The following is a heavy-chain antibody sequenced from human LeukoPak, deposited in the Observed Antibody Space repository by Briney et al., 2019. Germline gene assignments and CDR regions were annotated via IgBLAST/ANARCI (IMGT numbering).Heavy chain of an antibody. D-gene: IGHD3-16*01. CDR1: GFTFISYG. Sequence: GGSLRLSCAASGFTFISYGMSWVRQAPGKGLEWVSAINSNGRSTNYADSVKGRFTISRDNSKNTLYLQMNSLRAEDTALYYCAKWQDSTYWGYFDYWGQGTLVTVSS. J-gene: IGHJ4*02. V-gene: IGHV3-23*01. CDR2: INSNGRST. CDR3: AKWQDSTYWGYFDY.